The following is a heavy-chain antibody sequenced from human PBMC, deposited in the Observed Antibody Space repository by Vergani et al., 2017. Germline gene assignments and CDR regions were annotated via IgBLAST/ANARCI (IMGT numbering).Heavy chain of an antibody. Sequence: QVQLVESGGGVVQPGRSLRLSCAASGFIFSSYGMHWVRQAPGKGLEWVAGIWYDGINKYYADSVKGRFTISRDNSKNTLYLQMNSPRAEDTAVYYCAREVQFGSRFADYWGQGTLVTVSS. CDR1: GFIFSSYG. CDR2: IWYDGINK. J-gene: IGHJ4*02. D-gene: IGHD1-1*01. CDR3: AREVQFGSRFADY. V-gene: IGHV3-33*01.